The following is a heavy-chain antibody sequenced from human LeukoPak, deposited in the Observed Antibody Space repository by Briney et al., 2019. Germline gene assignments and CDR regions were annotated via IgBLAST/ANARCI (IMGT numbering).Heavy chain of an antibody. J-gene: IGHJ3*02. Sequence: PGGSLRLSCAASGFTFSSYSMNWVRQAPGKGLEWVSSISSSSSYIYYADSVEGRFTISRDNAKNSLYLQMNSLRAEDTAVYYCARDRSKVLMVYATDAFDIWGQGTMVTVSS. CDR3: ARDRSKVLMVYATDAFDI. D-gene: IGHD2-8*01. V-gene: IGHV3-21*01. CDR1: GFTFSSYS. CDR2: ISSSSSYI.